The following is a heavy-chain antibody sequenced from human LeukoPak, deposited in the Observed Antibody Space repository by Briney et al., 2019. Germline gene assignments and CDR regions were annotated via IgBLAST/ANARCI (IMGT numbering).Heavy chain of an antibody. V-gene: IGHV4-39*07. J-gene: IGHJ1*01. Sequence: TSETLSLTCTVSGGSISSSSYYWGWIRQPPGKGLEWIGSIYYSGSTYYNPSLKSRVTISVDTSKNQFSLKLSSVTAADTAVYYCAGIVVVLEYFQHWGQGTLVTVSS. CDR2: IYYSGST. CDR3: AGIVVVLEYFQH. CDR1: GGSISSSSYY. D-gene: IGHD3-22*01.